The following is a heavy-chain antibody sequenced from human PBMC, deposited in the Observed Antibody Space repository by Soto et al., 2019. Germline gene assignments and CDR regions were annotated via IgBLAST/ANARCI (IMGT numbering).Heavy chain of an antibody. V-gene: IGHV1-46*01. CDR2: INPSGGST. CDR1: GYNFTSYY. D-gene: IGHD3-3*01. J-gene: IGHJ6*02. CDR3: ARDLLEWLLYDLYYYYGMDV. Sequence: QVQLVQSGAEVKTPGASVKVSCNSSGYNFTSYYMHWVRQAPGQGLEWMGIINPSGGSTSYAQKCQRRVTMTTDTSTSTVYMELSSLRAEDTAVYYCARDLLEWLLYDLYYYYGMDVWGQGTTVTVSS.